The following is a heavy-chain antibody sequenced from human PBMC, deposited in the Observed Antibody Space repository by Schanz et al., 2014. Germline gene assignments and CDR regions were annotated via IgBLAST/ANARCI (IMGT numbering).Heavy chain of an antibody. Sequence: QVQLVQSGGEMKKPGASVKVSCKASGYTFTDYGLSWVRQAPGQGLEWLGWISPNSGDTHSAQKFQGRVTMTWDRSISTANMELSRLRSDDTAVYYCARGYGDSPTDFWGQGTLVTDSS. D-gene: IGHD4-17*01. J-gene: IGHJ4*02. CDR2: ISPNSGDT. CDR1: GYTFTDYG. CDR3: ARGYGDSPTDF. V-gene: IGHV1-2*02.